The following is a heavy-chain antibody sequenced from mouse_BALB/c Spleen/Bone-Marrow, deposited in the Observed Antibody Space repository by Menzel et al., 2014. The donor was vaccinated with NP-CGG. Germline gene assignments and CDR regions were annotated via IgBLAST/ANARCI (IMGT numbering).Heavy chain of an antibody. CDR3: VREKGFAY. CDR2: IWTGGGT. V-gene: IGHV2-9-2*01. Sequence: VQRVESGPGLVAPSQSLSITCTVSGFSLTSYDISWIRQPPGKGLEWLGVIWTGGGTNYNSAFMSRLSISKDNSKSXVFLKMNSLQTDDTAIYYCVREKGFAYWGQGTLVTVSA. CDR1: GFSLTSYD. J-gene: IGHJ3*01.